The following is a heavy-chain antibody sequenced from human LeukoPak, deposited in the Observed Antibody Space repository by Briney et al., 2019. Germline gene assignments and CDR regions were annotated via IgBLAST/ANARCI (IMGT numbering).Heavy chain of an antibody. Sequence: GGSLRLSCAASGFTFSDYYMSWIRQAPGKGLEWVSTITTSDGNTYYADSVKGRFTVSRDNSKNTLFLQMNSLRAEDTAVYYCAKDGGLWVSAHWGDSWGRGTLVTVSS. CDR3: AKDGGLWVSAHWGDS. V-gene: IGHV3-23*01. J-gene: IGHJ4*02. D-gene: IGHD7-27*01. CDR1: GFTFSDYY. CDR2: ITTSDGNT.